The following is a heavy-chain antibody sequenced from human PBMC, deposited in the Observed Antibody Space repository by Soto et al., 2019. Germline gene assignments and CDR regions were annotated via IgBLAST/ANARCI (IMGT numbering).Heavy chain of an antibody. V-gene: IGHV1-18*04. J-gene: IGHJ4*02. CDR2: ITVYNGNT. CDR3: ARSYSYGSYWYFDY. Sequence: CASVKVSCKASGYTFTNYGVSWVRQAPGQGLKWMGWITVYNGNTHYAQNLQGRVTMTADTSTSTAHMELWSLGSDDTAVYYCARSYSYGSYWYFDYWGQGAPVTVSS. D-gene: IGHD5-18*01. CDR1: GYTFTNYG.